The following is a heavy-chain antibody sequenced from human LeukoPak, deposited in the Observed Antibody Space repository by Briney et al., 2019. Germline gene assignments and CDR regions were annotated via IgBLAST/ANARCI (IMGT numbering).Heavy chain of an antibody. CDR2: IYYSGST. CDR3: ARGDRRNYYYFDY. D-gene: IGHD1-7*01. J-gene: IGHJ4*02. Sequence: SETLSLTCTVSGGSITSSSYYWGWIRQPPGKGLEWIGNIYYSGSTYHNPSLKSRLTIAVDTSKNQFSLKLSSVTAADTAVYYCARGDRRNYYYFDYWGQGTLVTVSS. V-gene: IGHV4-39*07. CDR1: GGSITSSSYY.